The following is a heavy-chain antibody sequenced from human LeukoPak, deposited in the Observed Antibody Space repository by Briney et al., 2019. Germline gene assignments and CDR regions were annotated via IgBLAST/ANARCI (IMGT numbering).Heavy chain of an antibody. J-gene: IGHJ3*02. V-gene: IGHV4-30-2*01. D-gene: IGHD3-10*01. CDR3: ARGTGDYYAHDDAFDI. CDR2: IYHSGST. Sequence: SQTLSLTCAVSGGSISSGGYSWSWIRQPPGKGLEWIGYIYHSGSTYYNPSLKSRVTISVDRSKNQFSLKLSSVTAADTAVYYSARGTGDYYAHDDAFDIWGQGTMVTVSS. CDR1: GGSISSGGYS.